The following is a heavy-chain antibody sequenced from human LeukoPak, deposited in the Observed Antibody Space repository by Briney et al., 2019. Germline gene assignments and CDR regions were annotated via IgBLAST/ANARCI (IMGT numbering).Heavy chain of an antibody. CDR2: ISGSGDSR. CDR3: AEGVTTVRIYYHGMDV. J-gene: IGHJ6*02. CDR1: GFTFSSYA. V-gene: IGHV3-23*01. D-gene: IGHD4-17*01. Sequence: GGSLRLSCAASGFTFSSYAMSWVRQAPGKGLEWVSLISGSGDSRYYADSVKGRFTISRDNAKNTLWLQMNSLRAEDTAVYYCAEGVTTVRIYYHGMDVWGQGTTVTVSS.